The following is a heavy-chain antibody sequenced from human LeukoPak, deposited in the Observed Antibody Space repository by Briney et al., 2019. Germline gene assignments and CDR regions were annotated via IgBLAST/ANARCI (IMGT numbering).Heavy chain of an antibody. Sequence: GGSLSLSCAASGFTFGSYALHWVRQAPGKGLEWVAFISYHGKSENYADSVKGRFTISRDISKNMLYLQMNCLRPEDTAVYYCARDSVTTSFYFYYWGQGTLVTVSS. D-gene: IGHD4-17*01. CDR2: ISYHGKSE. CDR3: ARDSVTTSFYFYY. J-gene: IGHJ4*02. V-gene: IGHV3-30*04. CDR1: GFTFGSYA.